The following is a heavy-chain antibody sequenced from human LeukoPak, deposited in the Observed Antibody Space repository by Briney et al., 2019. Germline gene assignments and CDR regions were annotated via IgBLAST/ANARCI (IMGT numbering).Heavy chain of an antibody. Sequence: SETLSLTCAVSGYPISSGYYWGWIRQPPGKGLEWIGSIYHSGSTYYNPSLKSRVTISVDTSKNQFSLKLSSVTAADTAVYYCAREASYSSSWYGGSVDYWGQGTLVTVSS. CDR3: AREASYSSSWYGGSVDY. D-gene: IGHD6-13*01. CDR2: IYHSGST. CDR1: GYPISSGYY. V-gene: IGHV4-38-2*02. J-gene: IGHJ4*02.